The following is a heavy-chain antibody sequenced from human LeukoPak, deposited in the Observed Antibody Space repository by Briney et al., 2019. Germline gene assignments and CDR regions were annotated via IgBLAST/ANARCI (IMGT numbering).Heavy chain of an antibody. CDR1: GESFSGYY. D-gene: IGHD5-18*01. CDR2: IYYSGST. J-gene: IGHJ5*02. CDR3: ASASGYSYGSFGWFDP. Sequence: SETLSLTCAVYGESFSGYYWSWIRQPPGKGLEWIGYIYYSGSTNYNPSLKSRVTISVDTSKDQFSLKLSSVTAADTAVYYCASASGYSYGSFGWFDPWGQGTLVTVSS. V-gene: IGHV4-59*01.